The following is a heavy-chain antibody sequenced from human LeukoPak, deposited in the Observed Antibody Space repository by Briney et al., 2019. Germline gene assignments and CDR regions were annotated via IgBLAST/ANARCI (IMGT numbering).Heavy chain of an antibody. D-gene: IGHD2-15*01. J-gene: IGHJ4*02. V-gene: IGHV1-24*01. CDR2: FDLEDGEI. Sequence: ASVKVSCKVSGHALKKLSMHWVRQAPGKGLEWMGSFDLEDGEIVYSQKFQGRVTMTADTSLDTIYMELSSLKSEDTAVYYCATDLVGGTRRDFDHWGQGTLATVSS. CDR1: GHALKKLS. CDR3: ATDLVGGTRRDFDH.